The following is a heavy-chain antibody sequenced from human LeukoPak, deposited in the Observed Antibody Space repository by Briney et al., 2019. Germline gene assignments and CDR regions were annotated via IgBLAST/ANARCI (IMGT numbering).Heavy chain of an antibody. J-gene: IGHJ4*02. Sequence: GSLRLSCAASGFSFSDYWMTWVRQAPGKGLEWVAHIKQDGSEKYYVDSIKGRFTISRDNAKNLVYLQMNSLRADDTAVYYCARGWNYAFRFDYWGQGTLVTVSS. V-gene: IGHV3-7*01. D-gene: IGHD3-3*01. CDR3: ARGWNYAFRFDY. CDR1: GFSFSDYW. CDR2: IKQDGSEK.